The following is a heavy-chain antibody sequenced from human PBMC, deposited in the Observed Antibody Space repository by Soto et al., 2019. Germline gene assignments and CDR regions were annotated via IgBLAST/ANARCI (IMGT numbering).Heavy chain of an antibody. J-gene: IGHJ4*02. CDR1: GGTFDHAA. CDR2: INPMFNST. Sequence: QVQLVQSGAEVKKPGSSVKVSCEAPGGTFDHAAITWVRQAPGQGLEWVGGINPMFNSTHYAQKFQGRVTITADGVTSTAFIELRRLTSDDTAVYYCARQIFAADYWGQGTLLVVSS. V-gene: IGHV1-69*01. CDR3: ARQIFAADY. D-gene: IGHD3-9*01.